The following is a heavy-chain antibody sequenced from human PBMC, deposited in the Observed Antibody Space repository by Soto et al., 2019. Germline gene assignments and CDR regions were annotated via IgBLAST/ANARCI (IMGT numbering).Heavy chain of an antibody. V-gene: IGHV3-23*01. CDR2: ISGSGGST. CDR1: GFTFSSYA. J-gene: IGHJ4*02. D-gene: IGHD6-13*01. Sequence: EVQLLESGGGLVQPGGSLRLSCAASGFTFSSYAMSWVRQAPGKGLEWVSAISGSGGSTYYADSVKGRFTISRDNSKNTLYRQMNSLRAEDTAVYYCAKGLKQQLVPLDYWGQGTLVTVSS. CDR3: AKGLKQQLVPLDY.